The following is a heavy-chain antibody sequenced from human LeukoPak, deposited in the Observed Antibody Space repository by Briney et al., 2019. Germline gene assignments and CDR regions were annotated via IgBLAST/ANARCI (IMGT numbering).Heavy chain of an antibody. V-gene: IGHV3-30*03. J-gene: IGHJ4*02. CDR2: ISSDGSNK. CDR1: RFTFNTFG. D-gene: IGHD3-22*01. Sequence: GGSLRLSCAASRFTFNTFGMHWVRQAPGKGLEWVAVISSDGSNKYYADSVKGRFTISRDNSKYTLYLQMSSLTIEATAVSYCRAATKYLDYYYDYWGQGTLVTVSS. CDR3: RAATKYLDYYYDY.